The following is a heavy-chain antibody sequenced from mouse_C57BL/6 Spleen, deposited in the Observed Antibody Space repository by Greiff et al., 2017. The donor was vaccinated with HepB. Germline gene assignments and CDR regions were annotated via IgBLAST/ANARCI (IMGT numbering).Heavy chain of an antibody. J-gene: IGHJ2*01. D-gene: IGHD2-2*01. V-gene: IGHV6-3*01. CDR1: GFTFSNYW. CDR3: TSMVTTRRGVDY. CDR2: IRLKSDNYAT. Sequence: EVKLEESGGGLVQPGGSMKLSCVASGFTFSNYWMNWVRQSPEKGLEWVAQIRLKSDNYATHYAVSVKGMFTISRDDSKSSVYLQMNNLRAEDTGIYYCTSMVTTRRGVDYWGQGTTLTVSS.